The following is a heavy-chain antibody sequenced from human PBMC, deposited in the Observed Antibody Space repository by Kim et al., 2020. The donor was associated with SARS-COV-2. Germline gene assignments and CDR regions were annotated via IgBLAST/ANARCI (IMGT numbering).Heavy chain of an antibody. D-gene: IGHD3-10*01. CDR3: ARRGTMVRGVINSEDY. V-gene: IGHV4-39*01. Sequence: HKSRVTISVDQTKNQFSLKLSSVTAADTAVYYCARRGTMVRGVINSEDYWGQGTLVTVSS. J-gene: IGHJ4*02.